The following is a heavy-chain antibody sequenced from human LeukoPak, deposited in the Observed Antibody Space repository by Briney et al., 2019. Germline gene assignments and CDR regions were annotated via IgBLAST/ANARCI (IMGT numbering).Heavy chain of an antibody. CDR3: ARGEYCSGGSCWNDAFDI. CDR2: ISAYNGNT. J-gene: IGHJ3*02. CDR1: GYTFTSYG. V-gene: IGHV1-18*04. D-gene: IGHD2-15*01. Sequence: GASVKVACKASGYTFTSYGISWVRQAPGHGLECMGCISAYNGNTNYAQKLEGRVTMTIDTSPSTAYMELRSLRSDDTAVYYCARGEYCSGGSCWNDAFDIWGQGTMVTVSS.